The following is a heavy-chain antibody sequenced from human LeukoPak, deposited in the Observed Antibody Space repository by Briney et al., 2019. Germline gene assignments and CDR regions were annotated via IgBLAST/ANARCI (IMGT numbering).Heavy chain of an antibody. CDR1: GGSFSGYS. CDR2: IYHSGST. V-gene: IGHV4-30-2*01. CDR3: ARGGGCTNGVCYTSVFDY. J-gene: IGHJ4*02. Sequence: SETLSLTCAVYGGSFSGYSWSWIRQPPGKGLEWIGYIYHSGSTYYNPSLKSRVTISVDRSKNQFSLKLSSVTAADTAVYYCARGGGCTNGVCYTSVFDYWGQGTLVTVSS. D-gene: IGHD2-8*01.